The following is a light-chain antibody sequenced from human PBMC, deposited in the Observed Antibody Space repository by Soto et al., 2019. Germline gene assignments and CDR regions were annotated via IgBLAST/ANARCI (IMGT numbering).Light chain of an antibody. Sequence: EIVMTQSPATLSVSPGERAILSCRASQSVSYNLAWYQQKPGQGPRLLIYGAFTRATGIPARFSGSGSGTEFTLTISSLQSEDFAVYYCQQYKNWPPLTFGGGTNVEIK. CDR1: QSVSYN. V-gene: IGKV3-15*01. CDR2: GAF. CDR3: QQYKNWPPLT. J-gene: IGKJ4*01.